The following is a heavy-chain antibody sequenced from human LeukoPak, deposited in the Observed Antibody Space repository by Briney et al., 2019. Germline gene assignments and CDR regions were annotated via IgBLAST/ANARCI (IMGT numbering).Heavy chain of an antibody. CDR3: VKGGDGSIPFDY. V-gene: IGHV3-7*01. Sequence: PGGSLRLSCAASGFTFSSYWMTWVRQAPGKGLEWVANIKQDGSEKYYVDSVKGRFTISRDNPKNTVFLQMNSLRGDDTAVYYCVKGGDGSIPFDYWGQGTMVTVSS. J-gene: IGHJ4*02. D-gene: IGHD5-24*01. CDR1: GFTFSSYW. CDR2: IKQDGSEK.